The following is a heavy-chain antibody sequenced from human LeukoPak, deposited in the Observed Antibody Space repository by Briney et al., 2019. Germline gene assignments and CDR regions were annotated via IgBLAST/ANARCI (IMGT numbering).Heavy chain of an antibody. J-gene: IGHJ4*02. CDR1: GFIFSYYP. V-gene: IGHV3-30-3*01. Sequence: PGGSLRLSCAASGFIFSYYPMHWVRQAPGKGLEWVARISHDGIDKHYAESVKGRFTISRDNSKNTLYLQMNSLRAEDTAVYYCAKDFDGGGDLVRFLEWPSSWGQGTLVTVSS. D-gene: IGHD3-3*01. CDR3: AKDFDGGGDLVRFLEWPSS. CDR2: ISHDGIDK.